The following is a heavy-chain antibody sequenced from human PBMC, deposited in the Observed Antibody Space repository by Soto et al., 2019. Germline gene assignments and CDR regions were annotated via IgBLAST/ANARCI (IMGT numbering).Heavy chain of an antibody. CDR1: GGSISSGGYY. CDR3: AVSRDGYSMDV. Sequence: QVQLQESGPGLVKPSQTRSLTCTVSGGSISSGGYYWSWIRQHPGKGLEWIGYIYYSGSTYYNPSLKSXXTXSXVTSKDQFSLKLSSVTAADTAVYYCAVSRDGYSMDVWGQGTTVTVSS. D-gene: IGHD2-2*01. CDR2: IYYSGST. J-gene: IGHJ6*02. V-gene: IGHV4-31*03.